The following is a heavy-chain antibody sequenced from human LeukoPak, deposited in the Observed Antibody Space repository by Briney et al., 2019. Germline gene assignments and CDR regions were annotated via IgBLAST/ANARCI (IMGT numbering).Heavy chain of an antibody. CDR3: AKDHDYYGLESY. CDR1: GFTFSSDS. CDR2: IAYDGSNK. V-gene: IGHV3-30*18. Sequence: PGGSLRLSCAASGFTFSSDSMNWVRQAPGKGLEWVAFIAYDGSNKYYADSVKGRFTISRDNSKNTLSLQMNSLRAEDTAVYYCAKDHDYYGLESYWGQGTLVTVSS. J-gene: IGHJ4*02. D-gene: IGHD3-10*01.